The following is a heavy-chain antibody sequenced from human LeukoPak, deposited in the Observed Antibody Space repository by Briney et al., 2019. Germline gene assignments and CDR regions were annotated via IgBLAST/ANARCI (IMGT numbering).Heavy chain of an antibody. V-gene: IGHV3-53*01. Sequence: PGGSLRLSCAASGFTVSSNYMSWVRQPPGKGLEWVSVIYSAGNTNYADSVKGRFTISRDNSKNTVYLQINSLRAEDTAVYYCATKGYSGYDGDAFDIWGQGTMVTVSS. CDR3: ATKGYSGYDGDAFDI. CDR1: GFTVSSNY. J-gene: IGHJ3*02. D-gene: IGHD5-12*01. CDR2: IYSAGNT.